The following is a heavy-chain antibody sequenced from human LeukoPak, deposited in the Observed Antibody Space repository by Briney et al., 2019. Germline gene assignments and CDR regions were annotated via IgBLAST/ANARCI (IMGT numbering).Heavy chain of an antibody. CDR3: ARDWEVVVIPNYYYYYVDV. Sequence: SETLSLTCTVSGGSISSGSYYWSWIRQPAGKGLEWIGRIYTSGSTNYNPSLKSRVTISVDTSKDQFSLKLSSVTAADTAVYYCARDWEVVVIPNYYYYYVDVWGKGTTVTVSS. V-gene: IGHV4-61*02. CDR1: GGSISSGSYY. J-gene: IGHJ6*03. CDR2: IYTSGST. D-gene: IGHD3-22*01.